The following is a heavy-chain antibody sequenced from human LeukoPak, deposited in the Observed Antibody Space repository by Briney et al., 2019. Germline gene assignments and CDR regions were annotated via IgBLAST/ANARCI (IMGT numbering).Heavy chain of an antibody. CDR2: ISYDGSNK. CDR1: GFTFSSYA. V-gene: IGHV3-30-3*01. Sequence: GGSLRLSCAASGFTFSSYAMLWVRQAPGKGLEWVAVISYDGSNKYYADSVKGRFTISRDNSKNTLYLQMNSLRAEDTAVYYCARDRRDIVVVPDQTLDYWGQGTLVTVSS. CDR3: ARDRRDIVVVPDQTLDY. D-gene: IGHD2-2*01. J-gene: IGHJ4*02.